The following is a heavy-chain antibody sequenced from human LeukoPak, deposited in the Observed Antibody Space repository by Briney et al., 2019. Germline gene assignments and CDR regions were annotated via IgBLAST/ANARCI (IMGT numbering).Heavy chain of an antibody. Sequence: SETLSLTRAVYGGSFSGYYWSWIRQPPGKGLEWIGEINHSGSTNYNPSLKSRVTISVDTSKNQFSLKLSSVTAADTAVYYCASSRVAAASAFDIWGQGTMVTVSS. CDR3: ASSRVAAASAFDI. V-gene: IGHV4-34*01. CDR2: INHSGST. CDR1: GGSFSGYY. J-gene: IGHJ3*02. D-gene: IGHD2-15*01.